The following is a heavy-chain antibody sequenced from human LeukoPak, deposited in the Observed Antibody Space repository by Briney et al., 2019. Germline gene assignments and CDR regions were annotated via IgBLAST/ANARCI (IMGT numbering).Heavy chain of an antibody. CDR2: INHSGST. V-gene: IGHV4-34*01. CDR3: ARVHCSGGSCYPYFDY. D-gene: IGHD2-15*01. CDR1: GGSFSGYY. Sequence: SETLSLTCAVYGGSFSGYYWSWIRQPPGKGLEWIGEINHSGSTNYNPSLKSRVTISVDTSKNQFSLKLSSVTAADTAVYYCARVHCSGGSCYPYFDYWGQGTLVTVSS. J-gene: IGHJ4*02.